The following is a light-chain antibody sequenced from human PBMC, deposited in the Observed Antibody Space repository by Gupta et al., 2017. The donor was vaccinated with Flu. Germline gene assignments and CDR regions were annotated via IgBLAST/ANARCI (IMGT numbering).Light chain of an antibody. V-gene: IGKV1-12*01. CDR3: QQADWNPRT. CDR2: ATS. CDR1: QNIGSW. J-gene: IGKJ1*01. Sequence: DIPLTQSPSSVSASVGDTLTITCRASQNIGSWVAWFQQKPGKAPKLLIYATSNLQSGVPSRFSGSRSGTVFTLTISRLQADDVATYFWQQADWNPRTFGQGTKVEIK.